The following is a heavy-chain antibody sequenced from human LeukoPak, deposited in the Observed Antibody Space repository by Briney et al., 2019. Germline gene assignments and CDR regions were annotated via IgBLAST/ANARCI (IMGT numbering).Heavy chain of an antibody. D-gene: IGHD3-22*01. CDR3: ARTTYYSDSSALDY. J-gene: IGHJ4*02. CDR2: IYYSGRT. V-gene: IGHV4-31*03. Sequence: SETLSLTRTVSGGSISSGAYYWSWIRQHPGKGLEWIGYIYYSGRTYYTPSLKSRVTISVDTSKNQFSLKLSSVTAADTAVYYCARTTYYSDSSALDYWGQGTLVTVSP. CDR1: GGSISSGAYY.